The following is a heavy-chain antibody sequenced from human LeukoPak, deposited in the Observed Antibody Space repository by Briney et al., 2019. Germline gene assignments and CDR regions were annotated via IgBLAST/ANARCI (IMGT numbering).Heavy chain of an antibody. Sequence: AGGSLRLSCAASGFTFSSYAMHWVRQAPGKGLEWVAVISYDGSNKYYADSVKGRFTTSRDNSKNTLYLQMNSLRAEDTAVYYCARASGPEYGMDVWGQGTTVTVSS. CDR3: ARASGPEYGMDV. CDR1: GFTFSSYA. CDR2: ISYDGSNK. V-gene: IGHV3-30-3*01. J-gene: IGHJ6*02. D-gene: IGHD1-14*01.